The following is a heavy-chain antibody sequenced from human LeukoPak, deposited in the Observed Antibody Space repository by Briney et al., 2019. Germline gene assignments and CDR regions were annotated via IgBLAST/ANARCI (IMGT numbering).Heavy chain of an antibody. J-gene: IGHJ4*02. Sequence: ASVKVSCKASGYTFTSYDINWVRQATGQGLEWMGWISAYNGNTNYAQKLQGRVTMTTDTSTSTAYMELRSLRSDDTAVYYCARLQGDLWFGDRDFDYWGQGTLVTVSA. D-gene: IGHD3-10*01. V-gene: IGHV1-18*01. CDR2: ISAYNGNT. CDR3: ARLQGDLWFGDRDFDY. CDR1: GYTFTSYD.